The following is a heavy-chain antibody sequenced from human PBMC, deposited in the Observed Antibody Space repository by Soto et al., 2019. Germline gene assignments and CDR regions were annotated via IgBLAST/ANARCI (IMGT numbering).Heavy chain of an antibody. D-gene: IGHD6-19*01. J-gene: IGHJ4*02. Sequence: QVQLVESGGGVVQPGTSLRLSCAASGFTFSTYGMHWVRQAPGKGLDWVALIWYDGRRTHYAESVKGRFTISRDNSMNTLLVQMNSLRVEDTAVYYCARAQIGVAGSTYDFWGQGTPVPVSS. V-gene: IGHV3-33*01. CDR3: ARAQIGVAGSTYDF. CDR1: GFTFSTYG. CDR2: IWYDGRRT.